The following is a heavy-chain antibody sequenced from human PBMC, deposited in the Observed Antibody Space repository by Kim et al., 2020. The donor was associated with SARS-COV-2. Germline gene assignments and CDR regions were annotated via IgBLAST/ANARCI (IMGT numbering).Heavy chain of an antibody. CDR3: ARGGGEVGIEMATIFDY. V-gene: IGHV4-34*01. CDR1: GGSFSGYY. D-gene: IGHD5-12*01. J-gene: IGHJ4*02. Sequence: SETLSLTCAVYGGSFSGYYWSWIRQPPGKGLEWIGEINHSGSTNYNPSLKSRVTISVDTSNNKFSLKLSSVTAADTAVYYCARGGGEVGIEMATIFDYWGQGTLVTVSS. CDR2: INHSGST.